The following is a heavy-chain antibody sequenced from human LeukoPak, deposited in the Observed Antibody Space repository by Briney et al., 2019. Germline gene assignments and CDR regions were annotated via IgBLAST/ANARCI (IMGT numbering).Heavy chain of an antibody. CDR2: IKQDGSEK. CDR3: ARGRVDDY. CDR1: GFTFSNFW. Sequence: GGSLRLSCAASGFTFSNFWMTWVCQAPGKGLEWVANIKQDGSEKYYVDSVKGRFTISRDNAKNSLYLQMNSLRAEDTAVYYCARGRVDDYWGQGTLVTVSS. V-gene: IGHV3-7*03. J-gene: IGHJ4*02.